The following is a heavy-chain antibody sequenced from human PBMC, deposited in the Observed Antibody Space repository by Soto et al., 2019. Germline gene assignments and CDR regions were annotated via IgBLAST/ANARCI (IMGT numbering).Heavy chain of an antibody. D-gene: IGHD5-12*01. J-gene: IGHJ4*02. Sequence: ESLKISCAASGFTFSSYAMSWVRQAPGKGLEWVSAISGSGGSTYYADSVKGRFTISRDNSKNTLYLQMNSLRAEDTDVYYCAKSPGEVRLLFDYWGQGTLVTVSS. CDR3: AKSPGEVRLLFDY. V-gene: IGHV3-23*01. CDR1: GFTFSSYA. CDR2: ISGSGGST.